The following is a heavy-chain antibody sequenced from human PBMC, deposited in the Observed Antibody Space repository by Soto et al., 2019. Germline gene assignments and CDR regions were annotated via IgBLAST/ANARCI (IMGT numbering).Heavy chain of an antibody. CDR2: IYPGDSDT. Sequence: GESLKISCKGSGYSFTSYWIGWVRQMPGKGLEWMGIIYPGDSDTRYSPSFQGQVTISADKSISTAYLQWSSLKASDTAMYYCARQXSRRIYSXXXXXXXXXXXMEVWGQGTTVNVSS. V-gene: IGHV5-51*01. CDR3: ARQXSRRIYSXXXXXXXXXXXMEV. J-gene: IGHJ6*02. D-gene: IGHD5-12*01. CDR1: GYSFTSYW.